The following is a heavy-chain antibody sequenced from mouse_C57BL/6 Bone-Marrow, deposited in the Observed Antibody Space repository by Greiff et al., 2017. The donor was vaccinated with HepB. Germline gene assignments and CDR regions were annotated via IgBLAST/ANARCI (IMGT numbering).Heavy chain of an antibody. CDR3: APIITTVVPFDY. J-gene: IGHJ2*01. Sequence: QVQLQQPGAELVKPGASVKLSCKASGYTFTSYWMHWVKQRPGQGLEWIGMIHPNSGSTNYNEKFKSKATLTVDKSSSTACMQLSSLTSEDSAVYYCAPIITTVVPFDYWGQGTTLTVSS. CDR1: GYTFTSYW. D-gene: IGHD1-1*01. CDR2: IHPNSGST. V-gene: IGHV1-64*01.